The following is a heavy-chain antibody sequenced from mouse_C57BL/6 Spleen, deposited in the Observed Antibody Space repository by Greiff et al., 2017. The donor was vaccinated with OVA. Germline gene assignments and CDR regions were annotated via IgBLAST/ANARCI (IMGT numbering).Heavy chain of an antibody. D-gene: IGHD2-1*01. CDR2: IYPGSGNT. CDR1: GYTFTDYY. CDR3: ARSDYGNYEDYFDY. J-gene: IGHJ2*01. V-gene: IGHV1-76*01. Sequence: QVQLKQSGAELVRPGASVKLSCKASGYTFTDYYINWVKQRPGQGLEWIARIYPGSGNTYYNEKFKGKATLTAEKSSSTAYMQLSSLTSEDSAVYFCARSDYGNYEDYFDYWGQGTTLTVSS.